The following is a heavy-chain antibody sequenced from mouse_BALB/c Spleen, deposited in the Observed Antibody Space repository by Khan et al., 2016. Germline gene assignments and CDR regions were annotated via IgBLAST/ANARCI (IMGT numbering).Heavy chain of an antibody. V-gene: IGHV1-15*01. Sequence: QVRLQQSGAELVRPGASVTLSCKASGYTFSDYEMHWVKQTPVHGLEWIGAIDPETGGTAYNQKFKGQATLTAGRSSSTAYMERRSLTSEDSAVYYCTRKGIFYGNYDFDSWGQGTTLTVSS. J-gene: IGHJ2*01. CDR3: TRKGIFYGNYDFDS. D-gene: IGHD2-1*01. CDR1: GYTFSDYE. CDR2: IDPETGGT.